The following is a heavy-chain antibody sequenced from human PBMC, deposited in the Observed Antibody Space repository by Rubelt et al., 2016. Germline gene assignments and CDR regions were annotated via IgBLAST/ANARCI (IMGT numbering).Heavy chain of an antibody. Sequence: QVQLQQWGAGLLKPSETLSLTCAVYGGSFSGYYWGWIRQPPGKGLEWIGSIYYSGSTYYNPSLKSRVTSTVDTSKNQFSRKLRSVTAADTAVYYCARGYDDYGSGRGDAFDIWGQGTMVTVSS. CDR3: ARGYDDYGSGRGDAFDI. J-gene: IGHJ3*02. D-gene: IGHD3-10*01. V-gene: IGHV4-34*01. CDR1: GGSFSGYY. CDR2: IYYSGST.